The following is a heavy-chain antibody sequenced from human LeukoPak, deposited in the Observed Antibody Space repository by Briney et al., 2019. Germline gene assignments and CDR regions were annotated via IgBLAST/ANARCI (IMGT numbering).Heavy chain of an antibody. V-gene: IGHV3-66*01. CDR2: IYRSGST. CDR1: GFTVTSNY. J-gene: IGHJ5*02. Sequence: GGSLTLSCAASGFTVTSNYMSWIRQAPGKGLEWVSVIYRSGSTHYADSVKDRFFISRDNSKNTLYLQMNSLRAEDTAVYYCARDNHGGSWSWFDPWGQGTLVSVSA. D-gene: IGHD6-13*01. CDR3: ARDNHGGSWSWFDP.